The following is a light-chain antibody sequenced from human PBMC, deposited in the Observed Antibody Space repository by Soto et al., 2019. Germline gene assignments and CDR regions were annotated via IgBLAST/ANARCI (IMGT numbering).Light chain of an antibody. CDR2: GAS. CDR3: QQYGSSPRS. CDR1: QSVSSTY. J-gene: IGKJ1*01. Sequence: EIVLTQSPGTLSLSPGERANLSCRASQSVSSTYLAWYQHKLGQAHRLLIYGASSKASCIPDRFSGSGSGTDFTLTITRLEPEYFAVYYCQQYGSSPRSFGQWTKVEVK. V-gene: IGKV3-20*01.